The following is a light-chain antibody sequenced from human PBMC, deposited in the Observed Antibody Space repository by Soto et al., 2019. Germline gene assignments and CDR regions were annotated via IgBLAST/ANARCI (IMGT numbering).Light chain of an antibody. J-gene: IGKJ1*01. CDR3: QHYNSYSGA. CDR1: QTISSW. Sequence: DIQMTQSPSTLSGSVGDRVTITCRASQTISSWLAWYQQKPGKAPKLLIYKASTLKSGVPSRFSGSGSGTEFTLTISSLQPDDFATYYCQHYNSYSGAFXQGTKADI. CDR2: KAS. V-gene: IGKV1-5*03.